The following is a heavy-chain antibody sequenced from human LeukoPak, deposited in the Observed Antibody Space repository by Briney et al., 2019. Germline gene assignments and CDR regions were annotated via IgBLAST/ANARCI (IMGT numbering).Heavy chain of an antibody. CDR3: ATYPDCSSTSCRYSYYFDY. D-gene: IGHD2-2*01. CDR1: GYTFTSYG. J-gene: IGHJ4*02. CDR2: ISAYNGNT. V-gene: IGHV1-18*04. Sequence: ASVKVSCKASGYTFTSYGISWVRQAPGQGLEWMGWISAYNGNTNYAQKLQGRVTMTTDTSTSTAYMELRSLRSDDTAVYYCATYPDCSSTSCRYSYYFDYWGQGTLVTVSS.